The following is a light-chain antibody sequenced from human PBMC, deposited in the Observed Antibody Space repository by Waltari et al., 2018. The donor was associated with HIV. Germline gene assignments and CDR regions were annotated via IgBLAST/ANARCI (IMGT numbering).Light chain of an antibody. CDR2: RNN. J-gene: IGLJ3*02. V-gene: IGLV1-47*01. CDR3: ATWDANLRGPV. Sequence: QSALTQPPSASGSPGQRVTISSPGGTSHIATNYVFWYQQFPGTAPRFLIYRNNQRPPGVPDRFSGSKSGTSASLVISGLRSEDAGDYYCATWDANLRGPVFGGGTRVTVL. CDR1: TSHIATNY.